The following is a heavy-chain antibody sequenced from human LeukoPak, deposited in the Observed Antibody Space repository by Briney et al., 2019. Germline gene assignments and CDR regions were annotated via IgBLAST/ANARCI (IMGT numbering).Heavy chain of an antibody. V-gene: IGHV4-30-4*01. J-gene: IGHJ3*02. CDR1: GGSISSGDYY. Sequence: SETLSLTCTVSGGSISSGDYYWSWIRQPPGKGLEWIGYIYYSGSTYYNPSLKSRVTISVDTSKNQFSLKLSSVTAADTAVYYCARDRSPRGVTGGHDAFDIWGQGTMVTVSS. CDR2: IYYSGST. CDR3: ARDRSPRGVTGGHDAFDI. D-gene: IGHD1-14*01.